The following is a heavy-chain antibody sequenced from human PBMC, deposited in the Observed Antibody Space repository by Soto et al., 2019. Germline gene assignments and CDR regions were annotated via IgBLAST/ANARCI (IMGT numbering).Heavy chain of an antibody. J-gene: IGHJ4*02. CDR3: ASFPVDTALVNLKTDY. CDR2: IFHSGNT. V-gene: IGHV4-4*02. Sequence: SETLSLTCAVSGGSISSSNWWSWVRQPPGKGLEWIGEIFHSGNTNYNPSLKSRVTISVDKSKNQFSLKLTSVAAADTAVYYCASFPVDTALVNLKTDYWGQGTLVTVSS. D-gene: IGHD5-18*01. CDR1: GGSISSSNW.